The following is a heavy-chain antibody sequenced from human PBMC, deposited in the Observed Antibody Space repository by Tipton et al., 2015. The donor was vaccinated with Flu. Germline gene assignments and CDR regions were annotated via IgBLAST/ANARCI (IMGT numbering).Heavy chain of an antibody. CDR3: ARHGLGGYYDSSAHQYFQH. CDR2: IYYSGST. V-gene: IGHV4-59*08. J-gene: IGHJ1*01. CDR1: GGSISSYY. Sequence: TLSLTCTVSGGSISSYYWSWIRQPPGKGLEWIGYIYYSGSTNYNPSLKSRVTISVDTSKSQFSLKLSSVTAADTAVYYCARHGLGGYYDSSAHQYFQHWGQGPLVTVSS. D-gene: IGHD3-22*01.